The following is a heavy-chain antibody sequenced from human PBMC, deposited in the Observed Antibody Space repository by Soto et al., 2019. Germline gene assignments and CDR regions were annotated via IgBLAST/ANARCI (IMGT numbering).Heavy chain of an antibody. D-gene: IGHD3-16*01. V-gene: IGHV3-30*18. CDR2: ISYDGSNK. J-gene: IGHJ6*02. CDR3: XKDSTSYMYYYYYGMDV. Sequence: GGSLRLSCAASGFTFSSYGMHWVRQAPGKGLEWVAVISYDGSNKYYADSVKGRFTISRDNSKNTLYLQMNSLRAEDTAVYYCXKDSTSYMYYYYYGMDVWGQGTTVTVSS. CDR1: GFTFSSYG.